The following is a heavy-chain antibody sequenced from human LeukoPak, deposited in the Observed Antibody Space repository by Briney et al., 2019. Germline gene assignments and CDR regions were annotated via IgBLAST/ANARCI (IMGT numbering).Heavy chain of an antibody. J-gene: IGHJ3*02. CDR2: INPSGGST. CDR3: ASWFGENDALDI. Sequence: ASVKVFCKASGYTFTSQYVQWVRQAPGRGLEWMGIINPSGGSTRYAQKFQGRVTMTRDTSTSTVYMELKRLRSEDTAVYYCASWFGENDALDIWGQGTMVTVSS. D-gene: IGHD3-10*01. V-gene: IGHV1-46*01. CDR1: GYTFTSQY.